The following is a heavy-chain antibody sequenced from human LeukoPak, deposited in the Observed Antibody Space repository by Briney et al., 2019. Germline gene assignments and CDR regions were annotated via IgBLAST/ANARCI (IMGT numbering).Heavy chain of an antibody. CDR1: GFRFGGYA. V-gene: IGHV3-49*04. CDR3: XRESVRXYYFDX. J-gene: IGHJ4*02. D-gene: IGHD3-10*02. CDR2: IRSKALYGTS. Sequence: GGSLRLSCTGSGFRFGGYALSWVRQAPGEGLEWVGFIRSKALYGTSEYAASVEGRFTISRDDSNSIAYLQMNSLKTEDTAVYXCXRESVRXYYFDXWGQGTXVTVXS.